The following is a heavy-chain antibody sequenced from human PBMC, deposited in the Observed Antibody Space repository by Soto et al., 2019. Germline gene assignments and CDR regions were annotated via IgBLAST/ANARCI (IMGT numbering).Heavy chain of an antibody. Sequence: GGSLRLSCAASGITFSLYNMNWVRQAPGKGLEWVSSISGRDNYIYYADSVKGRFTISRDNAKSSLFLQMNSLRAEDTAVYYCATGKYRSSMSSAMFYWGHGTQVTVSS. D-gene: IGHD3-10*02. V-gene: IGHV3-21*01. CDR1: GITFSLYN. J-gene: IGHJ4*01. CDR2: ISGRDNYI. CDR3: ATGKYRSSMSSAMFY.